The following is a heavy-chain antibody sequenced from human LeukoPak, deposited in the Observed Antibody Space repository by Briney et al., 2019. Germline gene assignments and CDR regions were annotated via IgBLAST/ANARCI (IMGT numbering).Heavy chain of an antibody. D-gene: IGHD6-13*01. CDR3: AKNRGTSWYKDY. Sequence: GGSLRLSCVVSGFTFTSYAMSWVRQAPGKGLEWVSFISSIGSSTYYADSVKGRFTTSRDNSKNTLYLQMNSLRAEDTAVYYCAKNRGTSWYKDYWGQGTLVTVSS. CDR2: ISSIGSST. CDR1: GFTFTSYA. J-gene: IGHJ4*02. V-gene: IGHV3-23*01.